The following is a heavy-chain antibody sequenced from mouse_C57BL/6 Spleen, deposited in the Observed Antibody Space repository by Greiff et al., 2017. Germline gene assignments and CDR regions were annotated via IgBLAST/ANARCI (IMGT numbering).Heavy chain of an antibody. D-gene: IGHD1-1*01. Sequence: EVQLQQSGPELVKPGASVKISCKASGYSFTGYYMNWVKQSPEKSLEWIGEINPSTGGTTYNQKFKAKATLTVDKSSSTAYMQLKSLTSEVSAVYYCARPTVVATGFDYWGQGTTLTVSS. CDR1: GYSFTGYY. CDR3: ARPTVVATGFDY. CDR2: INPSTGGT. V-gene: IGHV1-42*01. J-gene: IGHJ2*01.